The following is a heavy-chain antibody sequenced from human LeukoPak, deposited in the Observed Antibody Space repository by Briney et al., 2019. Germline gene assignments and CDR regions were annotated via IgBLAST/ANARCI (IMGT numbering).Heavy chain of an antibody. J-gene: IGHJ5*02. CDR3: ARAGITMVRGVLDNWFDP. CDR2: INPNSGGT. D-gene: IGHD3-10*01. V-gene: IGHV1-2*02. CDR1: GDTFSSYA. Sequence: ASVKVSCKASGDTFSSYAIIWVRQAPGQGLEWMGWINPNSGGTNYAQKFQGRVTMTRDTSISTAYMELSRLRSDDTAVYYCARAGITMVRGVLDNWFDPWGQGTLVTVSS.